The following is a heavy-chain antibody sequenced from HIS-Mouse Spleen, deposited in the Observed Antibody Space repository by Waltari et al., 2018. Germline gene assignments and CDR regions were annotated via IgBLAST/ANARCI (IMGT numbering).Heavy chain of an antibody. CDR2: INHSGRT. CDR3: AVPTTVTLTAFDI. J-gene: IGHJ3*02. V-gene: IGHV4-34*01. D-gene: IGHD4-17*01. Sequence: QVQLQQWGAGLLKPSETLSLTCAVYGGSFSGYYWSWIRQPPGKGVEWIGEINHSGRTNYNPSLKSRVTISVDTSKNQFSLKLSSVTAADTAVYYCAVPTTVTLTAFDIWGQGTMVTVSS. CDR1: GGSFSGYY.